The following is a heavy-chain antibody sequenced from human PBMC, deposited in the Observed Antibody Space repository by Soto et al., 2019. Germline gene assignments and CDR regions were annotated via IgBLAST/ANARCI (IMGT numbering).Heavy chain of an antibody. D-gene: IGHD3-3*01. CDR2: ISGSGGST. Sequence: EVQLLESGGGLVQPGGSLRLSCAASGFTFSSYAMSWVRQAPGKGLEWVSAISGSGGSTYYADSVKGRFTISRDNSKNTLYMQMNSLRAEDTAVYYCAKDPVTIFGVVSGALTFDYWGQGTLVTVSS. J-gene: IGHJ4*02. V-gene: IGHV3-23*01. CDR1: GFTFSSYA. CDR3: AKDPVTIFGVVSGALTFDY.